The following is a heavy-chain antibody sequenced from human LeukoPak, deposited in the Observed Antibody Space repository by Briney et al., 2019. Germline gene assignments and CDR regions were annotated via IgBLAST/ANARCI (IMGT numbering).Heavy chain of an antibody. CDR2: MNPNSGNT. V-gene: IGHV1-8*01. D-gene: IGHD3-3*01. Sequence: GASVKVSCKASGYTFTSYDINWVRQAPGQGLEWMGWMNPNSGNTGYAQKFQGRVTMTRNTSISTAYMELSSLRSEDMAVYYCARGGPPYYDFWSGYYSAPPFDPWGQGTLVTVSS. CDR3: ARGGPPYYDFWSGYYSAPPFDP. CDR1: GYTFTSYD. J-gene: IGHJ5*02.